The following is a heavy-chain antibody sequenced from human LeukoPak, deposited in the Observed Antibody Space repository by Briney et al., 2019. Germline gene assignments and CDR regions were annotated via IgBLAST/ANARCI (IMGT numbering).Heavy chain of an antibody. CDR3: AKENWNEGPDY. D-gene: IGHD1-1*01. CDR2: IYYSGST. Sequence: SETLSLTCTVSGGSISSYYWSWIRQPPGKGLEWIGYIYYSGSTNYNPSLKSRVTISVDTSKNQFSLKLSSVTAADTAVYYCAKENWNEGPDYWGQGTLVTVSS. CDR1: GGSISSYY. V-gene: IGHV4-59*01. J-gene: IGHJ4*02.